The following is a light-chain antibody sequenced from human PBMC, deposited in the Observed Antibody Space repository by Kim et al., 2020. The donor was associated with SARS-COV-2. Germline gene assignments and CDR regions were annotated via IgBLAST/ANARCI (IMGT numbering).Light chain of an antibody. CDR2: RNN. Sequence: GRREKIDGTGRSDNIGSNYENWYQQNPGTAPKIISDRNNQRPSGVPDRFSGSKSGNSASLAISGLRSEDEADYYCAAWDDSLSGWVFGGGTKLTVL. V-gene: IGLV1-47*01. CDR3: AAWDDSLSGWV. CDR1: SDNIGSNY. J-gene: IGLJ3*02.